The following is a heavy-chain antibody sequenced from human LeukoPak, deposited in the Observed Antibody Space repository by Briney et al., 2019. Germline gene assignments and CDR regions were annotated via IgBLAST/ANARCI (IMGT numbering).Heavy chain of an antibody. Sequence: GASVKVSCKASGYTFTSYDINWVRQATGQGLEWRGWMNPNSANTGYAQKFQGRVTMTRNTSISTAYMELSSLRSEDTAAYYCARLASSSWPLYYYYGMDVWGQGTTVTVSS. J-gene: IGHJ6*02. V-gene: IGHV1-8*01. CDR2: MNPNSANT. CDR1: GYTFTSYD. D-gene: IGHD6-13*01. CDR3: ARLASSSWPLYYYYGMDV.